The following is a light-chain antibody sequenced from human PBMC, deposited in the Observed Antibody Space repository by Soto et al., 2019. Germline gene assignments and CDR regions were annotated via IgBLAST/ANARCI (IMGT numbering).Light chain of an antibody. Sequence: EIVLTQSPGTLSLSPGERATLSCRASQSVSGSYLAWYQQKPGQAPRLLIYGASSRATGIPDRFSGSGSGTDFTLTIIRLEPEDFAVYYCQQYGSSPRSITFGQGTRLEI. CDR2: GAS. V-gene: IGKV3-20*01. CDR1: QSVSGSY. CDR3: QQYGSSPRSIT. J-gene: IGKJ5*01.